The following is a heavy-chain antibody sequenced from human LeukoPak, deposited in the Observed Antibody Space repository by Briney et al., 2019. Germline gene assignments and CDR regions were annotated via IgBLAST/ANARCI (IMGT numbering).Heavy chain of an antibody. CDR2: IYYSGST. CDR3: ASTAMTSWYFDL. CDR1: GGSIISYY. J-gene: IGHJ2*01. Sequence: SETLSLTCTVSGGSIISYYWSWIRQPPGKGLEWIGYIYYSGSTNYNPSLKSRVTISVDTSKNQFSLKLSSVTAADTAVYYCASTAMTSWYFDLWGRGTLVTVSS. V-gene: IGHV4-59*08. D-gene: IGHD2-21*02.